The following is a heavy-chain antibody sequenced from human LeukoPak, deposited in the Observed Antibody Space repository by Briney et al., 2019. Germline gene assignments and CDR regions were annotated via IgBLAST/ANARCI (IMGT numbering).Heavy chain of an antibody. D-gene: IGHD6-19*01. Sequence: PGGSLRLSCAASGFTFSHYIMNWVRQAPGKGLEWVSSITDSSSYIYYADSLKGRFTISRDNTKKSLYLQVSSLRVEDTAVYYCAREPGQWLPPELWGQGTLVTVS. CDR2: ITDSSSYI. V-gene: IGHV3-21*01. CDR3: AREPGQWLPPEL. CDR1: GFTFSHYI. J-gene: IGHJ4*02.